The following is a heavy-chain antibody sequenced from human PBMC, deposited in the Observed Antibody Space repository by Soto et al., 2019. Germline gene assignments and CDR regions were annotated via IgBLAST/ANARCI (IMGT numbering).Heavy chain of an antibody. J-gene: IGHJ4*02. CDR1: GYNFAGYW. D-gene: IGHD3-3*01. CDR2: IYPSDSDT. V-gene: IGHV5-51*01. Sequence: GESLKISCKGSGYNFAGYWIAWVRQMPGKGLELMGIIYPSDSDTRYRPSFQGQVTISSDKSISSAYLQWSSLRASDSAMYYCARGGVSTRTFDFWGQGTPVTVSS. CDR3: ARGGVSTRTFDF.